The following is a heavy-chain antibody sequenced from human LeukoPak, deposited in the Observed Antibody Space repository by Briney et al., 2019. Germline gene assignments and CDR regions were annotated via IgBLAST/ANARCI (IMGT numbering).Heavy chain of an antibody. D-gene: IGHD5-18*01. V-gene: IGHV4-34*01. Sequence: SETLSLTCAVYGGSFSGYYWSWIRQPPGKGLEWIGEINHSGSTNYNPSLKSRVTISVDTSKNQFSLKLSSVTAADTAVYYCASVDTAMVDAFDIWGQGTMVTVSS. J-gene: IGHJ3*02. CDR2: INHSGST. CDR1: GGSFSGYY. CDR3: ASVDTAMVDAFDI.